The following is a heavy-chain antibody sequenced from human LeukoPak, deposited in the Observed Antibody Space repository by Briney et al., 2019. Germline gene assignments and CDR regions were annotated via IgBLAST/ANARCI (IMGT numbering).Heavy chain of an antibody. J-gene: IGHJ4*02. D-gene: IGHD4-23*01. CDR1: GFTFSSYA. Sequence: GGSLRLSCAASGFTFSSYAMSWVRPAPGKGLERVSAMSGGGGSTNYADAVKGRFTISRDNSKNTLYLQMNSLRAEDTAVYYCAKLVGNSDFDFWGQGTLVTVSS. V-gene: IGHV3-23*01. CDR3: AKLVGNSDFDF. CDR2: MSGGGGST.